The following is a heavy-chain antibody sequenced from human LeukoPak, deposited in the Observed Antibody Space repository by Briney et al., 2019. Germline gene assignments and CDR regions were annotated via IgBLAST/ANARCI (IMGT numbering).Heavy chain of an antibody. D-gene: IGHD1-26*01. J-gene: IGHJ4*02. CDR2: IYYTGST. V-gene: IGHV4-59*01. Sequence: SETLSLTCTVSGGSIGKYYWSWIRQPPGKGLEWIAYIYYTGSTNYNPSLESRVTISVHTSKNQFSLNLSSVTAADTAMYYCARRGLGWELLRGDDYWGQGTLVTVSS. CDR1: GGSIGKYY. CDR3: ARRGLGWELLRGDDY.